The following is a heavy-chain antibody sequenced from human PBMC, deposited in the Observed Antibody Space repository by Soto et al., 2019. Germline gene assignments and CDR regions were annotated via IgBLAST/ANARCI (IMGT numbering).Heavy chain of an antibody. Sequence: EVQLLESGGGLVQPGGSLRLSCAASGFNFPAYAMNWVRQAPGKGLQWVSGLVGSGADKNYADSVRGRFTVSRDNSRNTLYLQMNSLRDEDTAVYYCAKYLIANTGVWEPFDMWGRGTKVTVSS. D-gene: IGHD2-8*02. CDR1: GFNFPAYA. CDR3: AKYLIANTGVWEPFDM. V-gene: IGHV3-23*01. J-gene: IGHJ3*02. CDR2: LVGSGADK.